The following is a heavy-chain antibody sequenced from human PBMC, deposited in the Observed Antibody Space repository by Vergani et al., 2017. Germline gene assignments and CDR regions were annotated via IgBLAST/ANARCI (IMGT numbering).Heavy chain of an antibody. CDR3: ARDGGEYDKDALDV. J-gene: IGHJ3*01. V-gene: IGHV4-61*02. D-gene: IGHD2-21*01. Sequence: QVQLQESGPGLVKPSQTLSLTCTVSGGSFSTGGQSWTWLRQSAGKGLEWIGRIHTSGASNYNPSHRSRAIMSVDASKTQFSLKLTSVTAADTAVYYCARDGGEYDKDALDVWGQGTKVTVTS. CDR1: GGSFSTGGQS. CDR2: IHTSGAS.